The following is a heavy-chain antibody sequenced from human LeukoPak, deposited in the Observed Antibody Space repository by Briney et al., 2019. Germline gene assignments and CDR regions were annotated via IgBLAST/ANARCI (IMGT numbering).Heavy chain of an antibody. J-gene: IGHJ6*02. Sequence: GGSLRFSCAASGFTFSSYGMHWVRQAPGKGLEWVAVISYDGSNKYYADSVKGRFTISRDNSKNTLYLQMNSLRAEDTAVYYCAKDYYDSSGYYNYGMDVWGQGTTVTVSS. V-gene: IGHV3-30*18. D-gene: IGHD3-22*01. CDR1: GFTFSSYG. CDR3: AKDYYDSSGYYNYGMDV. CDR2: ISYDGSNK.